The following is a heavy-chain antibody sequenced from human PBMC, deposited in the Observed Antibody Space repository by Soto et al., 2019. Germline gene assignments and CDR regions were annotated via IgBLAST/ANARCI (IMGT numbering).Heavy chain of an antibody. Sequence: SETLSLTCTVSGGSISTYYWSWIRQPPGKGLEWIGYIYHTGSTNYNPSLKSRVNISVDTSKKRFSLRLRSGTAADTAVYYCARTKLGYFDIWGQGTMVTVSS. D-gene: IGHD3-16*01. CDR3: ARTKLGYFDI. J-gene: IGHJ3*02. V-gene: IGHV4-59*01. CDR1: GGSISTYY. CDR2: IYHTGST.